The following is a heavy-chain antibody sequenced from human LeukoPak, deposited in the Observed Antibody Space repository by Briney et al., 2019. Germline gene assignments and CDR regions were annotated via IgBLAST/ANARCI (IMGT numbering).Heavy chain of an antibody. CDR1: GFTFSSYA. D-gene: IGHD2-2*01. Sequence: PGGSLRLSCAASGFTFSSYAMSWVRQAPGEGLEWVSAISGSGGSTYYADSVKGRFTISRDNSKNTLYLQMNSLRAEDTAVYYCAKPYCSSTSCSPFDYWGQGTLVTVSS. CDR2: ISGSGGST. CDR3: AKPYCSSTSCSPFDY. J-gene: IGHJ4*02. V-gene: IGHV3-23*01.